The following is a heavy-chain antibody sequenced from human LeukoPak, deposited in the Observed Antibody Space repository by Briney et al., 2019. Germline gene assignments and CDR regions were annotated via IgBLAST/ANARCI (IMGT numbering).Heavy chain of an antibody. D-gene: IGHD3-22*01. Sequence: GGSLRLSCAASGFTFSDYYMSWIRQAPGKGLEWVSYISSSGSTIYYADSVKGRFTISRDNAKNSLYLQMNSLRAEDTAVYYCARGRRNYYDSSGYYYFHYWGQGTLVTVSS. V-gene: IGHV3-11*01. J-gene: IGHJ4*02. CDR3: ARGRRNYYDSSGYYYFHY. CDR1: GFTFSDYY. CDR2: ISSSGSTI.